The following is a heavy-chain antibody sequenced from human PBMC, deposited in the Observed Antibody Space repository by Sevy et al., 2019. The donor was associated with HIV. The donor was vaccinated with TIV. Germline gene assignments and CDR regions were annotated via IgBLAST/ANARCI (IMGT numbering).Heavy chain of an antibody. CDR3: ARELRRQLWARGFDP. D-gene: IGHD5-18*01. Sequence: GGSLRLSCAASGFTFSDYYMSWIRQAPGKGLEWVSYISSSSSYTNYADAVKGRFTISRDNAKNSLNLQMNSLRAEDTAVYYCARELRRQLWARGFDPWGQGTLVTVSS. V-gene: IGHV3-11*06. CDR1: GFTFSDYY. CDR2: ISSSSSYT. J-gene: IGHJ5*02.